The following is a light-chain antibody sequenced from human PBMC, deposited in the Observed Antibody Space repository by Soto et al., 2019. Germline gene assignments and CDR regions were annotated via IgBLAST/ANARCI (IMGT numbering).Light chain of an antibody. Sequence: EIVLTQSPGTLSLSPGERATLSCRASHNVGSGYLAWYQQKPGQAPRLLIYNTSNRATGIPDRFGGSGSGTDFTLTISRLESEDFALYFCQQYATSPFTFGPRTKVDVK. J-gene: IGKJ3*01. CDR1: HNVGSGY. CDR2: NTS. V-gene: IGKV3-20*01. CDR3: QQYATSPFT.